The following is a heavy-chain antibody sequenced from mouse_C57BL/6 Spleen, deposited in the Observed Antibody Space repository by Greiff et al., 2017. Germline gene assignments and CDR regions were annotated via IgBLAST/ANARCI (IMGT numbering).Heavy chain of an antibody. D-gene: IGHD3-2*02. CDR2: IDPANGNT. Sequence: EVKLMESVAELVRPGASVKLSCTASGFNIKNTYMHWVKQRPEQGLEWIGRIDPANGNTKYAPKFQGKATITADTSSNTAYLQLSSLTSEDTAIYYCARVEAAQATWDYWGQGTTLTVSS. CDR3: ARVEAAQATWDY. CDR1: GFNIKNTY. V-gene: IGHV14-3*01. J-gene: IGHJ2*01.